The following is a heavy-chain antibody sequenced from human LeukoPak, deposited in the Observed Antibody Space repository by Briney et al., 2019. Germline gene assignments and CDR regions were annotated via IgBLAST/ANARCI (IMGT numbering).Heavy chain of an antibody. CDR3: AQGGDSSSSVTPFDY. V-gene: IGHV3-53*05. CDR2: IYSGGST. CDR1: GFTVSSNY. J-gene: IGHJ4*02. D-gene: IGHD6-6*01. Sequence: GGSLRLSCAASGFTVSSNYMSWVRQAPGKGLEWVSVIYSGGSTYYADSVKGRFTISRDNSKNTLYLQMNSLRPEDTAVYYCAQGGDSSSSVTPFDYWGQGTLVTVSS.